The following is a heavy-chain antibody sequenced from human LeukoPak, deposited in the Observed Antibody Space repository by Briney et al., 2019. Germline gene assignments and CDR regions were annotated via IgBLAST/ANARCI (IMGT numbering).Heavy chain of an antibody. V-gene: IGHV3-30-3*01. CDR3: ARGAGGYDWNDAFDI. Sequence: GGSLRLSCAASGFTFSTYAMHWVRQTPGKGLEWVAIISSDGSNKYYADSVKGRFTISRDNARNSLYLQMNSLRAEDTAVYYCARGAGGYDWNDAFDIWGQGTMVTVSS. J-gene: IGHJ3*02. D-gene: IGHD5-12*01. CDR1: GFTFSTYA. CDR2: ISSDGSNK.